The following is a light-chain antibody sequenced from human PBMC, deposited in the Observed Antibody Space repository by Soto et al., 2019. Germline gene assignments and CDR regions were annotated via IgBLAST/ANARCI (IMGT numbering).Light chain of an antibody. Sequence: DIQMTQSPSSLSTSVGDRVTITCRASQRINIYLNWYRQTPGKAPELLIYSASTLQSGVPSRFSGRLCATDFTLTNISLQPEDFATYYWERSFSTRTFGQGTR. V-gene: IGKV1-39*01. CDR2: SAS. J-gene: IGKJ5*01. CDR1: QRINIY. CDR3: ERSFSTRT.